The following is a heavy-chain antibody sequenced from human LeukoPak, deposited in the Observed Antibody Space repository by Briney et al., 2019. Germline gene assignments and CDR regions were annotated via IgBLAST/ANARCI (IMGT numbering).Heavy chain of an antibody. J-gene: IGHJ5*02. CDR2: ISAGGVST. CDR1: GFTFSSYA. D-gene: IGHD6-13*01. V-gene: IGHV3-48*04. Sequence: PGGSLRLSCAASGFTFSSYAMNWVRQTPGKGLEWVSSISAGGVSTFYADSVKGRFTISRDNARNSLYLQMNSLRAEDTAVYYCARDALSWQAAERHAVGSPWGQGTLVTVSS. CDR3: ARDALSWQAAERHAVGSP.